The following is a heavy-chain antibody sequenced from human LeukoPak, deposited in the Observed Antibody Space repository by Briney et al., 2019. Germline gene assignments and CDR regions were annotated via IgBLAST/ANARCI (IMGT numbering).Heavy chain of an antibody. D-gene: IGHD4-23*01. CDR3: VGDRTTVVENDGGAFDI. CDR2: INQDGSDK. V-gene: IGHV3-7*01. CDR1: GFTFGSHW. J-gene: IGHJ3*02. Sequence: GGSLRLSCAASGFTFGSHWMSWVRQAPGKGLEWVADINQDGSDKHYVDSVKGRFTISRDNAESSLYLQVNSLRAEDTAVYYCVGDRTTVVENDGGAFDIWGQGTMVTVSS.